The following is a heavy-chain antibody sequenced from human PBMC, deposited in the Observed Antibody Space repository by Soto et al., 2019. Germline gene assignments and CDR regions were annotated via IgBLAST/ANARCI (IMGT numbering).Heavy chain of an antibody. CDR2: IYHVGST. CDR3: VESNLRGFGLGP. V-gene: IGHV4-4*02. Sequence: QVQLQESGPGLVQPSGTLSLTCAVSGGSISDSNWWSWVRQSPGKGLEWIGEIYHVGSTHYNPSLKSRISMSVDKSKSQFSLTLSSVTAADTAIYYCVESNLRGFGLGPWGQGTLVTVSS. D-gene: IGHD1-1*01. J-gene: IGHJ5*02. CDR1: GGSISDSNW.